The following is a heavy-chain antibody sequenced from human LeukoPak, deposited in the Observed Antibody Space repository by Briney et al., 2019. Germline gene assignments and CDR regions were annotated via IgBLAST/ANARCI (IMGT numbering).Heavy chain of an antibody. Sequence: GGSLRHSCAASGFTFSSYGMHWVRQAPGKGLERVAFIRYDGSNQYYADSVKGRFTISRDNSKNTLYLQLSSLRAEDTAVYYCATVFYYGSGSYFPLGFWGQGTLVIVSS. CDR2: IRYDGSNQ. CDR3: ATVFYYGSGSYFPLGF. D-gene: IGHD3-10*01. V-gene: IGHV3-30*02. J-gene: IGHJ4*02. CDR1: GFTFSSYG.